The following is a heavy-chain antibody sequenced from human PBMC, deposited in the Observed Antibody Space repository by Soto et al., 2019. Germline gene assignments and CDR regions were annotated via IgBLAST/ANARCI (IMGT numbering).Heavy chain of an antibody. V-gene: IGHV4-4*02. CDR2: IHHSGRT. CDR3: ARGGDWQFDY. D-gene: IGHD2-21*02. CDR1: GDSISSDTW. J-gene: IGHJ4*02. Sequence: QVQLQESGPGLVKPLGTLSLTCAVSGDSISSDTWWSWVRQPPGKGLEWIGEIHHSGRTNYNPSLKSRVTILVEKSKNQVSMELSSMTAADTAVYYCARGGDWQFDYWGQGTLVTVSS.